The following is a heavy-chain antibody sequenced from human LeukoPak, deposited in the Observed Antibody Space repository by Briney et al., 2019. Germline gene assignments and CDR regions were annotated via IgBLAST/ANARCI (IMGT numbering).Heavy chain of an antibody. CDR3: ARERITMIVGNWFDP. D-gene: IGHD3-22*01. CDR2: IKQDGSEK. Sequence: QPGGSLRLSCAAPGFTFSSYWMSWVRQAPGKGLEWVANIKQDGSEKYYVDSVKGRFTISRDNAKNSLYLQMNSLRAEDTAVYYCARERITMIVGNWFDPWGQGTLVTVSS. J-gene: IGHJ5*02. V-gene: IGHV3-7*01. CDR1: GFTFSSYW.